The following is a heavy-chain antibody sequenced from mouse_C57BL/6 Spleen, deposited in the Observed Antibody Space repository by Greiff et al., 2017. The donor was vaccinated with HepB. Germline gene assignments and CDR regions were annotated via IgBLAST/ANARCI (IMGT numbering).Heavy chain of an antibody. Sequence: QVQLKQPGAELVKPGASVKLSCKASGYTFTSYWMHWVKQRPGRGLEWIGRIDPNSGGTKYNEKFKSKATLTVDKPSSTAYMQLSSLTSEDSAVYYCARKSGRYYGSQAYFDYWGQGTTLTVSS. D-gene: IGHD1-1*01. J-gene: IGHJ2*01. CDR3: ARKSGRYYGSQAYFDY. CDR2: IDPNSGGT. V-gene: IGHV1-72*01. CDR1: GYTFTSYW.